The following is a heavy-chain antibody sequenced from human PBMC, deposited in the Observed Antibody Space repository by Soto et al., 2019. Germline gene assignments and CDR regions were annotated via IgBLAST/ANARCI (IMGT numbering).Heavy chain of an antibody. CDR1: GFTFSSYA. V-gene: IGHV3-23*01. CDR3: ARDSGPKAAAGKYYYYGMDV. D-gene: IGHD6-13*01. CDR2: ISGSGGST. Sequence: GGSLRLSCAASGFTFSSYAMSWVRQAPGKGLEWVSAISGSGGSTYYADSVKGRFTISRDNSKNTLYLQMNSLRAEDTAVYYCARDSGPKAAAGKYYYYGMDVWGQGTTVTVSS. J-gene: IGHJ6*02.